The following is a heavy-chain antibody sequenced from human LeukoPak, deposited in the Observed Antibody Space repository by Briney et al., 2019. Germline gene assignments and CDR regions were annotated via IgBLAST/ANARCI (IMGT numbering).Heavy chain of an antibody. CDR2: INRSGSWT. V-gene: IGHV3-23*01. CDR1: GFTFSTSG. CDR3: AKLGGYYVDN. J-gene: IGHJ4*02. Sequence: GGSLRLSCAASGFTFSTSGMAWVRQAPGKGLDWVSSINRSGSWTNYAESVKGRFTISRDTSKSTLYLQMNSLRAEDTAVYYCAKLGGYYVDNWGQGTLVTVSS. D-gene: IGHD3-16*01.